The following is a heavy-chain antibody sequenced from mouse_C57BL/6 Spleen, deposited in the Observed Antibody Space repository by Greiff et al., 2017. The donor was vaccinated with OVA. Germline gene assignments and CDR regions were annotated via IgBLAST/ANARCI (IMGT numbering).Heavy chain of an antibody. J-gene: IGHJ2*01. Sequence: VKLQQSGAELVKPGASVKLSCKASGYTFTEYTIHWVKQRPGQGLEWIGWFYPGSGSIKYNEKFKDKATLTADKSSSTAYMELSRLTSEDSAVYFCARHEGGGYYFDYWGQGTTLTVSS. CDR3: ARHEGGGYYFDY. CDR1: GYTFTEYT. D-gene: IGHD1-1*02. V-gene: IGHV1-62-2*01. CDR2: FYPGSGSI.